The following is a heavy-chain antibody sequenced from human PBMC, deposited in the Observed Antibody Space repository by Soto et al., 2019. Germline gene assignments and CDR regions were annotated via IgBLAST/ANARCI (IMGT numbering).Heavy chain of an antibody. D-gene: IGHD6-19*01. J-gene: IGHJ5*02. Sequence: QVQLVESGGGVVHPGKSLRLSCAASGFIFTSYAIHWVRQAPGKGLEWVALISYNGINTYYADSVKGRFTISRDNSNNALYLRMNSLRREDTATYYSARGGGSDWHSTYFAPWGQGTLVTVSS. V-gene: IGHV3-30-3*01. CDR2: ISYNGINT. CDR3: ARGGGSDWHSTYFAP. CDR1: GFIFTSYA.